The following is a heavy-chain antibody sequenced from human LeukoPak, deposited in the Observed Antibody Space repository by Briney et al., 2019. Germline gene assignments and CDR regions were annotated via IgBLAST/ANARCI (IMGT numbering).Heavy chain of an antibody. J-gene: IGHJ4*02. CDR1: GGSFSGYY. Sequence: SETLSLTCAVYGGSFSGYYWSWIRQPPGKGLEWIGEINHSGSTNYNPSLKSRVTISVDTSKNQFSLKLSSVTAADTAVYYYARGLSDFDYWGQGTLVTVSS. CDR2: INHSGST. V-gene: IGHV4-34*01. CDR3: ARGLSDFDY.